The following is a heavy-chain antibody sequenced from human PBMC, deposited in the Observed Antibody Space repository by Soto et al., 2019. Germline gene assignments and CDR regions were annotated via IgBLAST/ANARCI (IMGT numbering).Heavy chain of an antibody. V-gene: IGHV4-34*01. J-gene: IGHJ5*02. CDR3: ARGWSGLVIIRFDP. Sequence: QVQLQQWGAGLLKPSETLSLTCAVYGGSFSGYYWSWIRQPPGKGLEWIGEVNHSGSTNYNPSLKSRVTISVDTSKNQFSLKLSSVTAAATAVYYCARGWSGLVIIRFDPWGQGTLVTVSS. D-gene: IGHD3-9*01. CDR2: VNHSGST. CDR1: GGSFSGYY.